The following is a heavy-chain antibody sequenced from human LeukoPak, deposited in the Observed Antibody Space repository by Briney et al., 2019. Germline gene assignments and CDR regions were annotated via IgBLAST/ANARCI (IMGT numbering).Heavy chain of an antibody. CDR3: ARVATGVGAMPPDY. V-gene: IGHV1-8*01. J-gene: IGHJ4*02. CDR2: MNSNSGNT. CDR1: GYTFTSYD. D-gene: IGHD1-26*01. Sequence: ASVKVSCKASGYTFTSYDINWVRQATGQGLEWMGWMNSNSGNTGYAQKFQGRVTMTRNTSISTAYMELSSLRSEDMAVYYCARVATGVGAMPPDYWGQGTLVTVSS.